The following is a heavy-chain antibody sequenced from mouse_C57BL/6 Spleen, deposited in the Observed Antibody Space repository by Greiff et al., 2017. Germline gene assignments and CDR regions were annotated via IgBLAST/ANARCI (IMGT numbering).Heavy chain of an antibody. CDR1: GYTFTDYN. CDR3: ARWGLNYYGSSYEYFDV. J-gene: IGHJ1*03. V-gene: IGHV1-22*01. CDR2: INPNNGGT. Sequence: VQLQQSGPELVKPGASVKMSCKASGYTFTDYNMHWVKQSHGKSLEWIGYINPNNGGTSYNQKFKGKATLTVNKSSSTAYMELRSLTSEDSAVYYCARWGLNYYGSSYEYFDVWGTGTTVTVSS. D-gene: IGHD1-1*01.